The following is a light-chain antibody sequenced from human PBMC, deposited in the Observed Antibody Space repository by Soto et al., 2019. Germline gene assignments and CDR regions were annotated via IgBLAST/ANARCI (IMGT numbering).Light chain of an antibody. CDR2: DVT. Sequence: QSALTQPRSVSGSPGQSVTISCTGTSSDVGGYTFVSWYQQHPGKAPKVMIYDVTKRPSGVPDRFSGSKSGNTASLTISGLQAEDEADYYCCSYAGSDTYVFGNGTKLTVL. CDR1: SSDVGGYTF. J-gene: IGLJ1*01. CDR3: CSYAGSDTYV. V-gene: IGLV2-11*01.